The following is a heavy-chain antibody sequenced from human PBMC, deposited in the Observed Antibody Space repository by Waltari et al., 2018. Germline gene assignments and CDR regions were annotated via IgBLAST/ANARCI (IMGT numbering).Heavy chain of an antibody. CDR1: GYTFTSDY. CDR2: INPSGGST. J-gene: IGHJ3*02. V-gene: IGHV1-46*01. Sequence: VSCKESGYTFTSDYMHWVRQAPGQGLEWMGIINPSGGSTSYAKKFQGRVTMTRDTSTSTVSMELSSLRSEDTAVHYCAREPRYSSSPVHAFDIWGQGTMVTVSS. D-gene: IGHD6-6*01. CDR3: AREPRYSSSPVHAFDI.